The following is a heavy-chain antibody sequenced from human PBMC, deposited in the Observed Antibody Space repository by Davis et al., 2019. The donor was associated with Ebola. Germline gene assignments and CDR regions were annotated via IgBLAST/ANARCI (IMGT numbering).Heavy chain of an antibody. CDR3: ARQDGYCSSTSCYMGAFDI. J-gene: IGHJ3*02. CDR2: IYPGDSDT. CDR1: GYSFTSYW. Sequence: KVSCKGSGYSFTSYWIGWVRQMPGKGLEWMGIIYPGDSDTRYSPSFQGQVTISADKSISTAYLQWSSLKASDSAMYYCARQDGYCSSTSCYMGAFDIWGQGTMVTVSS. V-gene: IGHV5-51*01. D-gene: IGHD2-2*02.